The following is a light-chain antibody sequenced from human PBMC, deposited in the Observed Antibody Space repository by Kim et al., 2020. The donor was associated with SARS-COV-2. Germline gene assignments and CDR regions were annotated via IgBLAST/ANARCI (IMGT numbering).Light chain of an antibody. Sequence: QTHAIACIGTSSNIGTGYDVHWYQHLPGTGPKLLIFDNHNRPSGVPDRFSGSKSGASASLAITGLQAEDEADYYCQSYDNSLGGVVFGGGTQLTVL. J-gene: IGLJ2*01. V-gene: IGLV1-40*03. CDR3: QSYDNSLGGVV. CDR2: DNH. CDR1: SSNIGTGYD.